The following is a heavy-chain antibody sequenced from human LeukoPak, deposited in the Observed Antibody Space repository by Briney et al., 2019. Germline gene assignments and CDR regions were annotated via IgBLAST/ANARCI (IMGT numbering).Heavy chain of an antibody. Sequence: SETLSLTCTVSGGSISSYYWSWIRQPPGKGLERIGYIYYSGSTNYNPSLKSRVTISVDTSKNQFSLKLSSVTAADTAIYFCARDPIGSGGTIDYWGQGTLVTVSS. CDR3: ARDPIGSGGTIDY. D-gene: IGHD6-19*01. CDR2: IYYSGST. CDR1: GGSISSYY. V-gene: IGHV4-59*01. J-gene: IGHJ4*02.